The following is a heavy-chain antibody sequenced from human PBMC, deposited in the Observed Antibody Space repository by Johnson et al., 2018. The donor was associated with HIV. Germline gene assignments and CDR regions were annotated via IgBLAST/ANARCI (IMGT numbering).Heavy chain of an antibody. CDR2: ITGSGGSR. D-gene: IGHD6-6*01. J-gene: IGHJ3*02. CDR3: AKERNWSAYASASPGAFDM. Sequence: MLLVESGGGLVQPGGSLRLSCAASTFTFSNYAMNWVRQAPGKGLEWVSAITGSGGSRFYADSVKGRFTIYRDNSKNTLYLQMSSLRAEDTAVYYCAKERNWSAYASASPGAFDMWGQGTMVTVSS. V-gene: IGHV3-23*04. CDR1: TFTFSNYA.